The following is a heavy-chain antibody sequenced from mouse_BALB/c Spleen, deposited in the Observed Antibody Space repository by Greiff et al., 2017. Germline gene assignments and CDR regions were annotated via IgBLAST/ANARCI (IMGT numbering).Heavy chain of an antibody. J-gene: IGHJ2*01. CDR3: ARDGNKNYFDY. Sequence: EVQLVESGGGLVQPGGSRKLSCAASGFTFSSFGMHWVRQAPEKGLEWVAYISSGSSTIYYADTVKGRFTISRDNPKNTLFLQMTSLRSEDTAMYCCARDGNKNYFDYWGQGTTLTVSS. D-gene: IGHD2-1*01. CDR2: ISSGSSTI. CDR1: GFTFSSFG. V-gene: IGHV5-17*02.